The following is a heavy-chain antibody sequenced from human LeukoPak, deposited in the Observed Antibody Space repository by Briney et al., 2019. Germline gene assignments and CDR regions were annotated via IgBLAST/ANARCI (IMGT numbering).Heavy chain of an antibody. CDR1: GYTFTSYG. CDR2: ISAYNGNT. V-gene: IGHV1-18*01. J-gene: IGHJ6*02. D-gene: IGHD2-2*01. Sequence: GASVRVSCKASGYTFTSYGISWVRQAPGQGLEWMGWISAYNGNTNYAQKLQGRVTMTTDTSTSTAYMELRSLRSDDTAVYYRARDLVPAAMWGYYYYGMDVWGQGTTVTVSS. CDR3: ARDLVPAAMWGYYYYGMDV.